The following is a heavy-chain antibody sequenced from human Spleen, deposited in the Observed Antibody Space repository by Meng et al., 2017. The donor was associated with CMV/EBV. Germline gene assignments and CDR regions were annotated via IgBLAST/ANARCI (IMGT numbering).Heavy chain of an antibody. CDR1: GYTFTSYY. D-gene: IGHD4-17*01. Sequence: ASVKVSCKASGYTFTSYYMHWVRQAPGQGLEWMGIINPSGGSTSYAQKFQGRVTMTRDTSTSTVYMELSSLRSDDTAVYYCARDGSTVTTAAEYFRLWGQGTLVTVSS. CDR3: ARDGSTVTTAAEYFRL. V-gene: IGHV1-46*01. CDR2: INPSGGST. J-gene: IGHJ1*01.